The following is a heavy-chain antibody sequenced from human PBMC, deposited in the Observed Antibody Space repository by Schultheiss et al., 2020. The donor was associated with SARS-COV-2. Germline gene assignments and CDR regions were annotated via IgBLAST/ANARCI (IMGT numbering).Heavy chain of an antibody. J-gene: IGHJ4*02. CDR2: SDTSGGS. D-gene: IGHD2/OR15-2a*01. V-gene: IGHV3-53*01. Sequence: GGSLRLSCASSGLTVSSNYMSWVRQAPGKGLEWVSASDTSGGSTYADSVKGRFTISRDNSKNTLYLQMNSLGAEDTAVYYCAKDLYGSRWYFDFWGQGTLVTVSS. CDR3: AKDLYGSRWYFDF. CDR1: GLTVSSNY.